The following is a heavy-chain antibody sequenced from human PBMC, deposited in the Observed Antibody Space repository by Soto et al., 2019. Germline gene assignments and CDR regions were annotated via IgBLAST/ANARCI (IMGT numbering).Heavy chain of an antibody. V-gene: IGHV1-69*12. CDR1: GGTFSSYA. CDR3: ARVPSSYDSSGYYSFGWYFDL. D-gene: IGHD3-22*01. J-gene: IGHJ2*01. CDR2: IIPILGTA. Sequence: QVQLVQSGAEVKKPGSSVKVSCKASGGTFSSYAISWVRQAPGQGLEWMGGIIPILGTANYAKKSQGRVTITADESTSTAYMALSSLRSEDTAVYYCARVPSSYDSSGYYSFGWYFDLWGRGTLVTVSS.